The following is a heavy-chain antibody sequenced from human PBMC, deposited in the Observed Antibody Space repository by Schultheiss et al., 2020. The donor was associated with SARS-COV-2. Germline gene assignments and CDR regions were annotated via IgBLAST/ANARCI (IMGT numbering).Heavy chain of an antibody. D-gene: IGHD3-10*01. J-gene: IGHJ5*02. CDR3: ARDRASPFWFDP. CDR1: GFTFSSYA. CDR2: ISGSGGST. Sequence: GGSLRLSCAASGFTFSSYAMSWVRQAPGEGLEWVSAISGSGGSTYYADSVKGRFTISRDNAKNSLYLQMNSLRAEDTAVYYCARDRASPFWFDPWGQGTLVTVSS. V-gene: IGHV3-23*01.